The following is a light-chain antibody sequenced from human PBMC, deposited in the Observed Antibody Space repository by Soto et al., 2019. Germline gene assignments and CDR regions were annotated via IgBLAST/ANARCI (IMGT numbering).Light chain of an antibody. J-gene: IGKJ2*01. Sequence: DIQMTQSPSTLSASVGDRVTITCRASQSISSWLAWYQQKPGKAPKLLIYKASSLESGVPSRFSGSGSGTEFTLTISSLQPDDFATYYCQQYNSYLYTFGQGPRW. CDR2: KAS. CDR1: QSISSW. CDR3: QQYNSYLYT. V-gene: IGKV1-5*03.